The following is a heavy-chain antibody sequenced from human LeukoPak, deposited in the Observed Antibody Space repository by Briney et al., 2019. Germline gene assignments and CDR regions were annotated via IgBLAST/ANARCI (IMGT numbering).Heavy chain of an antibody. CDR2: IIPIFGTA. J-gene: IGHJ4*02. CDR3: ARGWDYDSGGRPTAYVY. D-gene: IGHD3-22*01. CDR1: GYTFTSNY. Sequence: GASVKVSCKASGYTFTSNYIHWVRQAPGQGLEWMGGIIPIFGTANYAQKFQGRVTITADKSTSTVYMELNSLKSEDTAVYYCARGWDYDSGGRPTAYVYWGQGTLVTVSS. V-gene: IGHV1-69*06.